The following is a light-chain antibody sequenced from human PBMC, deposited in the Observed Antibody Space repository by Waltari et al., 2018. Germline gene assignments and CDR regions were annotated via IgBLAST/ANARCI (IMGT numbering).Light chain of an antibody. Sequence: QSALTQPRSVSGSPGQSVTFSCTGTSSDIGDYNSVSWYQQHPGKAPKLMIYDVIKRPSGVPDRFSGSKSVNTASLTISGLQAEDEADYYCCSYAGRYTPYFFGTGTKVTVL. CDR2: DVI. CDR3: CSYAGRYTPYF. V-gene: IGLV2-11*01. J-gene: IGLJ1*01. CDR1: SSDIGDYNS.